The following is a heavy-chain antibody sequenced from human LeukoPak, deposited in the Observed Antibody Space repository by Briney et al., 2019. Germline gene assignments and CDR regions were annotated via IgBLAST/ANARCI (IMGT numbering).Heavy chain of an antibody. CDR1: GFTFSSYG. CDR3: AKDLRAMAGIDY. CDR2: ISYDGSNK. J-gene: IGHJ4*02. V-gene: IGHV3-30*18. Sequence: GESLRLSCAASGFTFSSYGMHWVRQAPGKGLEWVAVISYDGSNKYYADSVKGRFTISRDNSKNTLYLQMNSLRAEDTAVFYCAKDLRAMAGIDYWGQGTLVTVSS. D-gene: IGHD6-19*01.